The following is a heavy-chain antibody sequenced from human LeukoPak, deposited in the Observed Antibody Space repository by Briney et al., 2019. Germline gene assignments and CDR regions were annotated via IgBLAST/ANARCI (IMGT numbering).Heavy chain of an antibody. CDR1: GFTFSDYY. Sequence: GGSLRLSVAAFGFTFSDYYMSWIRQAPGKGPEGFSYIISSGSTIYYADSVKGRFTISRDNAKNPLYLQMNSLRAEDTAVYYCARDGVTIFGVVDNWFDPWGPGTLVTVSS. V-gene: IGHV3-11*01. CDR2: IISSGSTI. D-gene: IGHD3-3*01. J-gene: IGHJ5*02. CDR3: ARDGVTIFGVVDNWFDP.